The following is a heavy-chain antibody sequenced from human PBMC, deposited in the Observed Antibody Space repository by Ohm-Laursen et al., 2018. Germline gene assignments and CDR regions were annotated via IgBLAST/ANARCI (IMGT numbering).Heavy chain of an antibody. CDR1: GFSFNTTGMR. J-gene: IGHJ4*02. V-gene: IGHV2-70*04. D-gene: IGHD4-23*01. Sequence: TQTLTLTCTFSGFSFNTTGMRLAWIRQPPGKAPEWLARIDWDDDKYYNPSLRTRLTISKDTSKNQVDLTMTNMDPVDTATYYCARISPGDNSYFDFWGQGILVTVSS. CDR2: IDWDDDK. CDR3: ARISPGDNSYFDF.